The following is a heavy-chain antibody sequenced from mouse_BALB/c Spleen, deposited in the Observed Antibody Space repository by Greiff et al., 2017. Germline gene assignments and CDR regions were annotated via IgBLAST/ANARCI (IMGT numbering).Heavy chain of an antibody. CDR1: GYSITSDYA. J-gene: IGHJ2*01. D-gene: IGHD1-1*01. V-gene: IGHV3-2*02. CDR3: AIYYGSRGYFDY. CDR2: ISYSGST. Sequence: EVKLMESGPGLVKPSQSLSLTCTVTGYSITSDYAWNWIRQFPGNKLEWMGYISYSGSTSYNPSLKSRISITRDTSKNQFFLQLNSVTTEDTATYYCAIYYGSRGYFDYWGQGTTLTVSS.